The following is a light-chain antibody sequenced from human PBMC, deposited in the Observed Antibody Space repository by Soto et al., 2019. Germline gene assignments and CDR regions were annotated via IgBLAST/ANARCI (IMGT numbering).Light chain of an antibody. CDR2: WAS. CDR3: QQYYSTPGWT. J-gene: IGKJ1*01. V-gene: IGKV4-1*01. CDR1: QSVLYSSNNKNY. Sequence: IVMTQSPDSLAVSLGERATINCKSSQSVLYSSNNKNYLAWYQQKPGHPPKLLIYWASTRESGVPDRFSGSGSGTDLTLTISSLQAEDVAVYYCQQYYSTPGWTFGQGTKVYIK.